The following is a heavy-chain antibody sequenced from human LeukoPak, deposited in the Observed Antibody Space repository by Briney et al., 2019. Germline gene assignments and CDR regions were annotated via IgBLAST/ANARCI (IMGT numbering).Heavy chain of an antibody. Sequence: GGSLRLSCAASGFTFSNYGMTWVRQAPGKGLEWVSTIVGRNGDTYYTDSVKGRFTISRDISKNTVYLQMSSLRGDDTAVYHCAKGLSTSCYSAMDVWGQGTTLTVSS. D-gene: IGHD2-2*01. CDR3: AKGLSTSCYSAMDV. CDR2: IVGRNGDT. CDR1: GFTFSNYG. J-gene: IGHJ6*02. V-gene: IGHV3-23*01.